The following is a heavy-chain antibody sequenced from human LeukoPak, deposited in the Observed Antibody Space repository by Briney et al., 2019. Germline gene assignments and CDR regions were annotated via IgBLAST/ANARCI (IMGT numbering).Heavy chain of an antibody. D-gene: IGHD3-22*01. CDR1: GFTFSSYA. CDR3: ARDYYDSSGYYGGDY. J-gene: IGHJ4*02. Sequence: GGSLRLSCAASGFTFSSYAMHWVRQAPGKGLEWVAVISYDGSNKYYADSVKGRFTISRDNSKNTLYLKMNSLRAEDTAVYYCARDYYDSSGYYGGDYWGQGTLVTVSS. V-gene: IGHV3-30*04. CDR2: ISYDGSNK.